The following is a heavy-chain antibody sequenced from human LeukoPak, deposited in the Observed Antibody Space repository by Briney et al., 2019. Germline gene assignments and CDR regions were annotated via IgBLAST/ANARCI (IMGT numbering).Heavy chain of an antibody. V-gene: IGHV4-4*07. CDR3: ARLSCGRLYCSSTSRPRGSAFDI. D-gene: IGHD2-2*01. CDR1: GGSISSYY. Sequence: PSETLSLTCTVSGGSISSYYWSWIRQPAGKGLEWIGRIYTSGSTNYNPSLKSRVTMSVDTSKNQFSLKLSSVTAADTAVYYCARLSCGRLYCSSTSRPRGSAFDIWGQGTMVTVSS. CDR2: IYTSGST. J-gene: IGHJ3*02.